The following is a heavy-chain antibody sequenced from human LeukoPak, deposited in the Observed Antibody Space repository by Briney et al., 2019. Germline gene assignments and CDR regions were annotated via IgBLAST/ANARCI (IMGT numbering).Heavy chain of an antibody. CDR1: GGSISSGGYY. Sequence: SETLSLTCTVSGGSISSGGYYWSWIRQHPGKGLEWIGYIYYSGSTYYNPSLKSRVSISVHTSKNQFSLKLSSVTAADTAVYYCARDEGYSGYDYFDYWGQGTLVTVSS. V-gene: IGHV4-30-4*08. J-gene: IGHJ4*02. CDR3: ARDEGYSGYDYFDY. CDR2: IYYSGST. D-gene: IGHD5-12*01.